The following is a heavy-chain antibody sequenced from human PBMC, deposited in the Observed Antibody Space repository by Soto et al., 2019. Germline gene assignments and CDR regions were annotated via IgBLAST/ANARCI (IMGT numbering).Heavy chain of an antibody. CDR3: ARHQRDDASRKIDC. CDR2: VNAADSDI. J-gene: IGHJ4*02. V-gene: IGHV5-51*01. D-gene: IGHD3-16*01. Sequence: PGESLMISCQGSGYSFTSNWIGWVRQLPGEGLAWMGIVNAADSDIKYSPSFQGQVTISADKSIGTAYLQWSSRKASDTAMYYCARHQRDDASRKIDCWGQGTLVTVSS. CDR1: GYSFTSNW.